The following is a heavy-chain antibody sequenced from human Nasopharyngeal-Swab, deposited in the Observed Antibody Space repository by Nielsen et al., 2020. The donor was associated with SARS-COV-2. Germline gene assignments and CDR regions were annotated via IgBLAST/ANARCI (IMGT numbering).Heavy chain of an antibody. V-gene: IGHV4-59*13. D-gene: IGHD3-22*01. J-gene: IGHJ4*02. CDR2: ISYSGRT. Sequence: SETLSLTCTVSGGSISSYYWSWSRQPPGKGLEWIGYISYSGRTNYNPPLKSRVTISVDTSKNQFSLQLSSVTAADTAVYYCARGSGYYDRSGYSDYWGQGTLVTVSS. CDR1: GGSISSYY. CDR3: ARGSGYYDRSGYSDY.